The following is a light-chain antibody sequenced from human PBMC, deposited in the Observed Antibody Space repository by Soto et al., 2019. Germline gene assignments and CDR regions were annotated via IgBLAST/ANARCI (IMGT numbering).Light chain of an antibody. V-gene: IGKV1-5*03. J-gene: IGKJ4*02. Sequence: TPSASPLSRSVGARVIIPCPAKRARSSLLAWYQQKPGKAPKLLIYKASTLKSGVPSRFSGSGSGTEFTLTISRLEPEDFAVYYCQQYSSYSVAFGGGTNVDIK. CDR2: KAS. CDR3: QQYSSYSVA. CDR1: RARSSL.